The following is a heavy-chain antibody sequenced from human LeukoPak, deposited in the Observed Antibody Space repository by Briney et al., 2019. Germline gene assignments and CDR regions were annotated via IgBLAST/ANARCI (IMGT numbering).Heavy chain of an antibody. CDR1: GGSISSGGYY. Sequence: SETLSLTCTVSGGSISSGGYYWSWIRQPPGKGLEWIGYIYHSGSTYYNPSLKSRVTISVDRSKNQFSLKLSSVTAADTAVYYCAREGDIVVVPAAIIDPWGQGTLVTVSS. CDR3: AREGDIVVVPAAIIDP. CDR2: IYHSGST. J-gene: IGHJ5*02. D-gene: IGHD2-2*02. V-gene: IGHV4-30-2*01.